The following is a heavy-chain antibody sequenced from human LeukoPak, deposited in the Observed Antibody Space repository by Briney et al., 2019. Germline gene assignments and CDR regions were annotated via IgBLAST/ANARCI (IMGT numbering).Heavy chain of an antibody. J-gene: IGHJ4*02. Sequence: GESLKISCQGSGYSFTSYWIGWVRQMPGKGLEWMGIIFPGNSITNYSPSLQGQVTISTDKSTSTAYLQWSSLKASDTAMYYCARPHYYGSGSYYDYWGQGTLVTVSS. CDR1: GYSFTSYW. D-gene: IGHD3-10*01. V-gene: IGHV5-51*01. CDR3: ARPHYYGSGSYYDY. CDR2: IFPGNSIT.